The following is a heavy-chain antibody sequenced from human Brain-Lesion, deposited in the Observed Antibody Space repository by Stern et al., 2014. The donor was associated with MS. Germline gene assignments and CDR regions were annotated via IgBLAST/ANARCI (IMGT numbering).Heavy chain of an antibody. CDR3: ARVPGGVFGGMDV. Sequence: QVQLMQSGAEVKKPGASVKVSCKASGYTFTDYFMHWVRQAPGQGLEWLGWINPYSGDTKYAQKFQGWVTMTRDSSISTAYMELNSLRSDDTAVYYCARVPGGVFGGMDVWGQGTTVT. CDR1: GYTFTDYF. CDR2: INPYSGDT. D-gene: IGHD4-23*01. V-gene: IGHV1-2*04. J-gene: IGHJ6*02.